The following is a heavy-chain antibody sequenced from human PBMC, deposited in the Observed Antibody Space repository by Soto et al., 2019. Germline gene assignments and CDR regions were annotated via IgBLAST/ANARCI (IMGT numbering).Heavy chain of an antibody. CDR1: GGSFSGHY. CDR2: INHSGST. V-gene: IGHV4-34*01. J-gene: IGHJ5*02. CDR3: ARDNYGSGSYYSYNWFDP. Sequence: SETLSLTCGVYGGSFSGHYWSWIRQPPGKGLEWIGEINHSGSTNYDPSLKSRVAISRDTSKNQFSLKLTSVTAADTAVYYRARDNYGSGSYYSYNWFDPWGQGTLVTVSS. D-gene: IGHD3-10*01.